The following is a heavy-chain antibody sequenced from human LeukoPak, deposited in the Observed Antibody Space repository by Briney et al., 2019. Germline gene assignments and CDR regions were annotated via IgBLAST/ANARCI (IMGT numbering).Heavy chain of an antibody. Sequence: ASVTVSCKASGYTFTSYDINWVRQATGQGLEWMGWISAYNGNTNYAQKLQGRVTMTTDTSTSTAYMELRSLRSDDTAVYYCARGLRFLEWLHYWGQGTLVTVSS. CDR3: ARGLRFLEWLHY. V-gene: IGHV1-18*01. CDR2: ISAYNGNT. D-gene: IGHD3-3*01. J-gene: IGHJ4*02. CDR1: GYTFTSYD.